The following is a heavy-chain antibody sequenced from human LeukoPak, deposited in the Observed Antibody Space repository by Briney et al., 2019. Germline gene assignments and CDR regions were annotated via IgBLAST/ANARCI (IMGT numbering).Heavy chain of an antibody. V-gene: IGHV3-7*01. D-gene: IGHD2-15*01. CDR2: IKQDGSEK. CDR3: AKLGVVVAAKTANWFDP. Sequence: GGSLRLSCAASGFTFSSYWMSWVRQAPGKGLEWVANIKQDGSEKYYVDSVKGRFTISRDNSKNTLYLQMNSLRAEDTAVYYCAKLGVVVAAKTANWFDPWGQGTLVTVSS. CDR1: GFTFSSYW. J-gene: IGHJ5*02.